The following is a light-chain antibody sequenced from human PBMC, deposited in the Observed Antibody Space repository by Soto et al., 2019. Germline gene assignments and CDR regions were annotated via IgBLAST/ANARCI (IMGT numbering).Light chain of an antibody. CDR1: PSVTNY. V-gene: IGKV3-11*01. Sequence: VWPQTPHTLSLSPGEGATLSYTASPSVTNYLAWYQQKPGQAPRLGIYGAFTRATGIPARFSGSGSGTDFTLTISSLEPEDFAVYYCQQRNIWPPVTSGQVTLPAIK. J-gene: IGKJ5*01. CDR3: QQRNIWPPVT. CDR2: GAF.